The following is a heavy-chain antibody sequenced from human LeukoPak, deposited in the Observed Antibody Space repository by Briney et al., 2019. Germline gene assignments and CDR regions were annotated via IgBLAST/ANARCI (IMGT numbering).Heavy chain of an antibody. CDR1: GYSISSGYY. Sequence: SETLSLTCTVSGYSISSGYYWGWIRQPPGKGLEWIGYIYYSGSTNYNPSLKSRVTISVETSKNQFSLKLSSVTAADTAVYYCARVTGYMIEDYFDYWGQGTLVTVSS. J-gene: IGHJ4*02. V-gene: IGHV4-61*01. CDR2: IYYSGST. CDR3: ARVTGYMIEDYFDY. D-gene: IGHD3-22*01.